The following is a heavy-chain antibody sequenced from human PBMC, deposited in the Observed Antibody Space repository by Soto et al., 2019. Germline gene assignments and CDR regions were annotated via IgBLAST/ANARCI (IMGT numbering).Heavy chain of an antibody. Sequence: QALLDQSGAEVRKPGSSVKVSCKASGGAFGTFAISWVRQAPGQGLEWVGGIIPIYGTAHYAQIFKGRVTISADKSTSTAYMDLSSLRSDDTAVYYCARVRVIRGVIPSHFGLWGQGTLVTVSS. CDR2: IIPIYGTA. CDR1: GGAFGTFA. V-gene: IGHV1-69*06. D-gene: IGHD3-10*01. CDR3: ARVRVIRGVIPSHFGL. J-gene: IGHJ4*02.